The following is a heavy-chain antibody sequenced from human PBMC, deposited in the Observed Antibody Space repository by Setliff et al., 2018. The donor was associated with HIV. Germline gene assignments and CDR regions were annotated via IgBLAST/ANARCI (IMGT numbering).Heavy chain of an antibody. J-gene: IGHJ2*01. CDR2: IYYRGST. D-gene: IGHD1-26*01. CDR1: GGSISGYY. CDR3: ARDGRRWGSDWYFDL. V-gene: IGHV4-59*01. Sequence: SETLSLTCTVSGGSISGYYWSWIRQPPGKGLEWIGYIYYRGSTDYNPSLKSRVTISIDTSKNQFSLKLSSVTAADTAVYYCARDGRRWGSDWYFDLWGRGTLVTVSS.